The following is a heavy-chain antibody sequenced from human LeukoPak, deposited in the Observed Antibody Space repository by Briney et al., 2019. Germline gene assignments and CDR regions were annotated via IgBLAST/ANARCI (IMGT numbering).Heavy chain of an antibody. CDR3: ASHVYFSSTSCYRWYFDY. J-gene: IGHJ4*02. Sequence: SETLSLTCTVSGGSISSSSYYWGWIRQPPGKGLEWIGRIYYSGSTYYNPSLKSRVTISADTSKNQFSLKLSSVTAADTAVYYCASHVYFSSTSCYRWYFDYWGAGTLVTVSS. CDR2: IYYSGST. V-gene: IGHV4-39*01. CDR1: GGSISSSSYY. D-gene: IGHD2-2*01.